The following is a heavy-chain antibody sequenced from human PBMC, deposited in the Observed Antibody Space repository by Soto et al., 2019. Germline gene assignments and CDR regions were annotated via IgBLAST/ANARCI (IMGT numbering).Heavy chain of an antibody. CDR1: GFTFDDYA. Sequence: GGSLRLSCAASGFTFDDYAMHWVRQAPGKGLEWVSGISWNSGSIGYADSVKGRFTISRDNAKNSLYLQMNSLRAEDTALYYCAKDTEQWSLGPLDYWGQGTLVTVSS. CDR2: ISWNSGSI. V-gene: IGHV3-9*01. D-gene: IGHD6-19*01. J-gene: IGHJ4*02. CDR3: AKDTEQWSLGPLDY.